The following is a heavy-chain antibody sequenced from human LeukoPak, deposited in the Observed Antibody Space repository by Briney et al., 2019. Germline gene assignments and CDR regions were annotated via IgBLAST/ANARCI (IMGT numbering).Heavy chain of an antibody. Sequence: ASVKVSCKASGYTLTNYGITWERQAPGQGLEWKGWISAYNGNTNYAQKLQGRGTMTTDTSTSTAYMELRSLRSDDTAVYYCARDLSSGGWTLEFDYWGQGSLVTVAS. J-gene: IGHJ4*02. CDR2: ISAYNGNT. V-gene: IGHV1-18*01. CDR1: GYTLTNYG. D-gene: IGHD1-1*01. CDR3: ARDLSSGGWTLEFDY.